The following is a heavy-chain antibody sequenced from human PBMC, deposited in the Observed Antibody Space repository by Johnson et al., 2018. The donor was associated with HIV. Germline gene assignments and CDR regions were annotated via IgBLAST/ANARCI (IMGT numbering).Heavy chain of an antibody. J-gene: IGHJ3*02. D-gene: IGHD4-23*01. Sequence: VQLVESGGGLVQPGRSLRLSCAASGFTFSNAWMSWVRQAPGKGLEWVSVIYSGGSTYYADSVKGRFTISRDNSKNTLYLQMNSLRTDDTAVYYGVKGRVQYLDGGAFDIWGQGTMVTVSS. CDR2: IYSGGST. CDR1: GFTFSNAW. V-gene: IGHV3-66*02. CDR3: VKGRVQYLDGGAFDI.